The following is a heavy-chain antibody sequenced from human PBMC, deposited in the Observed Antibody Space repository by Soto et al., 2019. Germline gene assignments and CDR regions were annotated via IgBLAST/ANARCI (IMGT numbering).Heavy chain of an antibody. CDR2: ISAYNGKT. CDR1: GYTFSSYG. Sequence: ASVKVSCKASGYTFSSYGISWVRQAPGQRLEWMGWISAYNGKTNYAQKVQGRVTMNTDTSTSTAYIELRSLRSDDTAGKYYEGGGVGVFAYWGKGPLVPVSS. V-gene: IGHV1-18*01. CDR3: EGGGVGVFAY. J-gene: IGHJ4*02. D-gene: IGHD3-16*01.